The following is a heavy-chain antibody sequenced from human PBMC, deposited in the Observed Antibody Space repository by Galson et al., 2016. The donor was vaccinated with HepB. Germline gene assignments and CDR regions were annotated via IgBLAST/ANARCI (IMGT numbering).Heavy chain of an antibody. CDR1: GYTFTSYA. Sequence: SVKVSCKASGYTFTSYAIHWVRQAPGQRLEWMGWINAGNGDTKYPQKFQGRATITRDTSATTAYMELSSLRSEDTAVYYCARDYDYVWGSYRTYYYYYGMDVWGQGTTVTVSS. J-gene: IGHJ6*02. CDR2: INAGNGDT. D-gene: IGHD3-16*02. V-gene: IGHV1-3*01. CDR3: ARDYDYVWGSYRTYYYYYGMDV.